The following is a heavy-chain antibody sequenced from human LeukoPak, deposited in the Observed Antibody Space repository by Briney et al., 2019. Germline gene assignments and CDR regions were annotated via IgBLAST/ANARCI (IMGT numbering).Heavy chain of an antibody. CDR2: IYYSGST. V-gene: IGHV4-39*07. J-gene: IGHJ3*02. Sequence: SETLSLTCTVSGGSISSSSYYWGWIRQPPGKGLEWIGSIYYSGSTYYNPSLKSRVTISVDTSKNQFSLKLSSVTAADTAVYYCARAYWAVYAFDIWGQGTMVTVSS. CDR1: GGSISSSSYY. CDR3: ARAYWAVYAFDI. D-gene: IGHD1-14*01.